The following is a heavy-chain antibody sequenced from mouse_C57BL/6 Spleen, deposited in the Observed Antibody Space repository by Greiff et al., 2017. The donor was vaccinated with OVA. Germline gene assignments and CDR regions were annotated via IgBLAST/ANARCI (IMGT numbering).Heavy chain of an antibody. J-gene: IGHJ3*01. CDR1: GYTFTSYW. D-gene: IGHD2-2*01. Sequence: QVQLQQPGAELVRPGTSVKLSCKASGYTFTSYWMHWVKQRPGHGLEWIGVIDPSDIYTNYNQKFKGKATLTVDTSSSTAYMQLSSLTSEDSAVYYCARGDGYEDWFAYWGQGTLVTVSA. CDR3: ARGDGYEDWFAY. V-gene: IGHV1-59*01. CDR2: IDPSDIYT.